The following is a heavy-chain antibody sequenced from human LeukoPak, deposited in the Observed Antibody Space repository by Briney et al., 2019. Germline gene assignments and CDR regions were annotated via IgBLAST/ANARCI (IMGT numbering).Heavy chain of an antibody. Sequence: ASVKVSCKASRYTFTSYDINWVRQATGQGLEWMGWMNPNSGNTGYAQKFQGRVTMTRNTSISTAYMELSSLRSEDTAVYYCARESSGWYFRQRYNWFDPWGQGTLVTVSS. CDR1: RYTFTSYD. V-gene: IGHV1-8*01. CDR3: ARESSGWYFRQRYNWFDP. D-gene: IGHD6-19*01. J-gene: IGHJ5*02. CDR2: MNPNSGNT.